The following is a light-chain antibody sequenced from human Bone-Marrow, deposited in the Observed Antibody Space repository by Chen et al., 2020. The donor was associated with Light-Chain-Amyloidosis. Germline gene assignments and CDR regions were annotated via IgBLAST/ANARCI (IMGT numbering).Light chain of an antibody. Sequence: EIVLTQSPGTLSLSPGEGANLSCRASQTISSNYLTWYQQKFGQAPRLLIYGSSSRAPGIPARFTGSGSGTDFTLTINRLEPEEFAMYYCQQYGTSPLTFGGGTKVEIK. J-gene: IGKJ4*01. CDR2: GSS. CDR3: QQYGTSPLT. CDR1: QTISSNY. V-gene: IGKV3-20*01.